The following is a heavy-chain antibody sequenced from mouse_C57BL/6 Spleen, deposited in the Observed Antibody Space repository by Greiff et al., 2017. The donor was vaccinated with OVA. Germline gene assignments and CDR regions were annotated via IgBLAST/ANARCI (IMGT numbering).Heavy chain of an antibody. CDR3: ARSGYYGSSLSDY. V-gene: IGHV1-80*01. D-gene: IGHD1-1*01. CDR1: GYAFSSYW. Sequence: QVHVKQSGAELVKPGASVKISCKASGYAFSSYWMNWVKQRPGKGLEWIGQIYPGDGDTNYNGKFKGKATLTADKSSSTAYMQLSSLTSEDSAVYFCARSGYYGSSLSDYWGQGTTLTVSS. J-gene: IGHJ2*01. CDR2: IYPGDGDT.